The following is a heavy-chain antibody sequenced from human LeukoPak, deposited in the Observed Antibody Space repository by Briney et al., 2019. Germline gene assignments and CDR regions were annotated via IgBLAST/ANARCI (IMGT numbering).Heavy chain of an antibody. J-gene: IGHJ4*02. CDR3: ARLRRNSDRSDFFYYYDH. Sequence: KPGGSLRLSCAASGFTFSGYSMNWVRQAPGKGLEWVASVNTVSSYIYYADSMRGRFTISRDNAKNSLFLQMNSLRAEDTAVYYCARLRRNSDRSDFFYYYDHRGQGTLVTVSS. D-gene: IGHD3-22*01. CDR1: GFTFSGYS. V-gene: IGHV3-21*01. CDR2: VNTVSSYI.